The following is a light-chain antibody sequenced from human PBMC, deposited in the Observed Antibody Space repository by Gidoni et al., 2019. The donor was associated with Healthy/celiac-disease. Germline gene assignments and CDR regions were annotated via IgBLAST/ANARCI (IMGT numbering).Light chain of an antibody. CDR2: GAS. Sequence: EIVMTQSPATLSVSPGERATLSCRASQSVRSNLAWYQQTPGQAPRLLIYGASTRATGIPARFSGSGSGTEFTLTISSLQSEDFAVYYCQQYRTFGQXTKVEIK. V-gene: IGKV3-15*01. CDR3: QQYRT. CDR1: QSVRSN. J-gene: IGKJ1*01.